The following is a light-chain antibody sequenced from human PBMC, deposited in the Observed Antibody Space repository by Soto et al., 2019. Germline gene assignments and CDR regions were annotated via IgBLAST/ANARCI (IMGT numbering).Light chain of an antibody. J-gene: IGKJ4*01. CDR2: DAS. CDR3: QQYDNLPPLT. CDR1: QDISNY. V-gene: IGKV1-33*01. Sequence: DIQMTQSPSSLSASVGDRVTITCQASQDISNYLNWYQQKPGKAPKLLIYDASNLETGVPSRFSGSGSGTVFTFTISSLQPEDIATYYCQQYDNLPPLTFGGGTKVESK.